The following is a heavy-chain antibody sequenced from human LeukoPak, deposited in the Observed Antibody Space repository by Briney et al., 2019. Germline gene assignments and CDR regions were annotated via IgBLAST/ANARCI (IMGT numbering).Heavy chain of an antibody. Sequence: ASVKVSCKASGYTFTGYYMHWVRQAPGQGLEWMGWINPNSGGTNYAQKFQGRVTMTRDTSISTAYMELSGLRSDDTAVYYCARESVYSYGSGYFDYWGQGTLVTVSS. J-gene: IGHJ4*02. CDR1: GYTFTGYY. CDR3: ARESVYSYGSGYFDY. D-gene: IGHD5-18*01. CDR2: INPNSGGT. V-gene: IGHV1-2*02.